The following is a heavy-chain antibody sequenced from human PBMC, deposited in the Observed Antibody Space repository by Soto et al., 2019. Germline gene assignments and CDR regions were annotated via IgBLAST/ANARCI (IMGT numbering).Heavy chain of an antibody. J-gene: IGHJ4*02. CDR2: ISGSGGST. CDR3: ARRGSGSSYDY. CDR1: GFTFSSYA. V-gene: IGHV3-23*01. D-gene: IGHD1-26*01. Sequence: EVQLLESGGGLVQPGVSLRLSCAASGFTFSSYAMRWVRQAPGKGLEWVSAISGSGGSTYYADSVKGRFTISRDTATNTVYLQLTSLRGEHTAVYYCARRGSGSSYDYWGQGALVTVSS.